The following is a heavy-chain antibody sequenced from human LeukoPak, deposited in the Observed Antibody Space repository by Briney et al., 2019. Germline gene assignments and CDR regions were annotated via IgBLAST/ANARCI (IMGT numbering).Heavy chain of an antibody. J-gene: IGHJ4*02. CDR2: ISYDGSNK. D-gene: IGHD3-3*01. CDR3: ARSSTIFGVEGFDY. CDR1: GFTFSSYG. V-gene: IGHV3-30*03. Sequence: GRSLRLSCAASGFTFSSYGMHWVRQAPGKGLEWVAVISYDGSNKYYADSVKGRFTISRDNSKNTLYLQMNSLRAEDTAVYYCARSSTIFGVEGFDYWGQGTLVTVSS.